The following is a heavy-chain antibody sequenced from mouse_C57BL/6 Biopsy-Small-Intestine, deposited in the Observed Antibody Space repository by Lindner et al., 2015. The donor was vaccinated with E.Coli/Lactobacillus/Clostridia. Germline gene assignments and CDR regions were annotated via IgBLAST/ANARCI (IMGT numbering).Heavy chain of an antibody. V-gene: IGHV1-81*01. D-gene: IGHD3-1*01. CDR1: GYTFTSDD. CDR2: ISGNTGNT. CDR3: VRGGGSSSGGLAH. Sequence: SVKVSCKASGYTFTSDDISWVRQAPGQGLEWMAWISGNTGNTNYPQKFQGRVTVTTDTSTSTAYMEVRSLRCDDTAVYYCVRGGGSSSGGLAHWGQGTLVTVSS. J-gene: IGHJ4*01.